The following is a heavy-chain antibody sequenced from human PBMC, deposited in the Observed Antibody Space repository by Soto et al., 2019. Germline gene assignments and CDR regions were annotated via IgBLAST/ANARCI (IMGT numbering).Heavy chain of an antibody. D-gene: IGHD6-13*01. CDR1: GGTFSSYA. V-gene: IGHV1-69*13. J-gene: IGHJ4*02. CDR3: ARSGMIAAAGEGPKNFDY. CDR2: IIPIFGTA. Sequence: GASVKVSCKASGGTFSSYAISWVRQAPGQGLEWMGGIIPIFGTANYAQKFQGRVTITADESTSTAYMELSSLRSEDTAVYYCARSGMIAAAGEGPKNFDYWGQGTLVTVSS.